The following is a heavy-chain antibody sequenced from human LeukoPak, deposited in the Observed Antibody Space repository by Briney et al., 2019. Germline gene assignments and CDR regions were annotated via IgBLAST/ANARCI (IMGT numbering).Heavy chain of an antibody. Sequence: ASVKVSCKASGYTFTSYYMHWVRQAPGQGLEWMGIINPSGGSTSYAQKFQGRVTMTRDTSTSTVYMELSSLRSEDTAVYYCAILRGGYCSGGSCHDKDFDHWGQGTLVTVSS. CDR3: AILRGGYCSGGSCHDKDFDH. CDR1: GYTFTSYY. V-gene: IGHV1-46*01. D-gene: IGHD2-15*01. J-gene: IGHJ4*02. CDR2: INPSGGST.